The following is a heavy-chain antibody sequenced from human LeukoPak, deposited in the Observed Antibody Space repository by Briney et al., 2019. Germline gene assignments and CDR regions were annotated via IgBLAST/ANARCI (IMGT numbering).Heavy chain of an antibody. J-gene: IGHJ3*02. CDR3: ARGEIAALWLAFDI. Sequence: ASVKVSCKASGGTFSSYAISWVRQAPGQGLEWMGGIIPIFGTANYAQKFQGRVTITTDESTSTAYTELSSLRSEDAAVYYCARGEIAALWLAFDIWGQGTMVTVSS. V-gene: IGHV1-69*05. D-gene: IGHD6-6*01. CDR1: GGTFSSYA. CDR2: IIPIFGTA.